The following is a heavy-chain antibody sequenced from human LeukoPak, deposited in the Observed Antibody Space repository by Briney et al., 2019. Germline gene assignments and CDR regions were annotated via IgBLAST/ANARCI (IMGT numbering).Heavy chain of an antibody. D-gene: IGHD1-26*01. V-gene: IGHV4-59*01. CDR3: ARVGAVGFPLDY. J-gene: IGHJ4*02. CDR2: INYSGST. CDR1: GGSISGYY. Sequence: SETLSLTCTVSGGSISGYYWNWIRQPPGKGLEWIGYINYSGSTNYNPSLKSRLTISVDTSKNQFSLKLSSVTAADTAVYYCARVGAVGFPLDYWGQGTLVTVSS.